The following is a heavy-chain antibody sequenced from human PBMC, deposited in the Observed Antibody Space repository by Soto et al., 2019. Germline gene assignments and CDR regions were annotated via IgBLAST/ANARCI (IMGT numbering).Heavy chain of an antibody. CDR1: GGSISSLNYY. J-gene: IGHJ4*02. V-gene: IGHV4-39*01. CDR3: SGSFPMDY. CDR2: IYSGGTN. Sequence: SETLSLTCTVPGGSISSLNYYWGWIRQPPGKGLEWIGSIYSGGTNYYNPSLKSRVTLFVDTSRNQFSLNLKSVTAADTAVYYCSGSFPMDYWGQGTLVT. D-gene: IGHD1-26*01.